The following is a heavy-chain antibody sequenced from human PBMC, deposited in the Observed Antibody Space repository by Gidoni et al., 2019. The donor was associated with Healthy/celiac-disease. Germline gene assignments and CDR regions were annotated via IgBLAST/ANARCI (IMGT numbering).Heavy chain of an antibody. Sequence: EVQLVESGGGLIQPGGSLRLSCAASGFTVSSNYMSWGRQAPGKGLGWVSVIYSGGSTYYADSVKDRFNITRDNSKNTLYLQMNSLRAEDTAVYYCARDAAGGRGYWGQGTLVTVSS. J-gene: IGHJ4*02. CDR1: GFTVSSNY. CDR2: IYSGGST. CDR3: ARDAAGGRGY. D-gene: IGHD6-25*01. V-gene: IGHV3-53*01.